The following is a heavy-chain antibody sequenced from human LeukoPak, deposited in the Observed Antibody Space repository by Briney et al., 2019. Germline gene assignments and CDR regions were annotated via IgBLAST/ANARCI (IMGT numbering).Heavy chain of an antibody. CDR1: GYSISSGYY. J-gene: IGHJ6*03. V-gene: IGHV4-38-2*01. D-gene: IGHD3-3*01. Sequence: PSETLSLTCAVSGYSISSGYYWGWFRQPPAKGLEGFGSFYHSGGTYYNQSLKSRVTISADTSKNQFSLKLSSVTAADTAVYYCARSYYVFWSGYLYHYYYYMDVWGKGTTVTVSS. CDR3: ARSYYVFWSGYLYHYYYYMDV. CDR2: FYHSGGT.